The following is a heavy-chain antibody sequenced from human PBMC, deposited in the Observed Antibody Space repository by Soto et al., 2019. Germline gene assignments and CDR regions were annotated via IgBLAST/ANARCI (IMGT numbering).Heavy chain of an antibody. V-gene: IGHV1-58*02. Sequence: SVKVSCKASGSGFIRSGIQWVRQAHGQRLEWIGWIVVASGQTNYAQNFRGRVAITRDTSTATAYIELTGLTSEDTAVYFCSADRPGIGVGWWVWGQGTTVTVSS. CDR2: IVVASGQT. CDR1: GSGFIRSG. CDR3: SADRPGIGVGWWV. D-gene: IGHD2-15*01. J-gene: IGHJ6*02.